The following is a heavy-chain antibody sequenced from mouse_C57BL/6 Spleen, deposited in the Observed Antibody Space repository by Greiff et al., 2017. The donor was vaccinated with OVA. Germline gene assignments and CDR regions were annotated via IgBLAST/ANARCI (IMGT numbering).Heavy chain of an antibody. CDR2: INPNDGTT. CDR1: GYSFTDYN. Sequence: VQLQQSGPELVKPGASVKISCKASGYSFTDYNMNWVKQSNGKSLEWIGVINPNDGTTSYNQKFKGKATLTVDQSSSTAYMQINSLTSEDSAVYYYARGYGSSGNDFDYWGQGTTLTVSS. D-gene: IGHD1-1*01. CDR3: ARGYGSSGNDFDY. V-gene: IGHV1-39*01. J-gene: IGHJ2*01.